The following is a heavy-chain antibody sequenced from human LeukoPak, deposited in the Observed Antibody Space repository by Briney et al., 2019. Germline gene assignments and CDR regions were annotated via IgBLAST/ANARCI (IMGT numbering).Heavy chain of an antibody. J-gene: IGHJ3*02. CDR3: ARPHAQLEKDDAFDI. Sequence: GGSLRLSCAASGFTFSSYSMNWVRQALGKGLEWVSSISSSSSYIYYADSVKGRFTISRDNAKNSLYLQMNSLRAEDTAVYYCARPHAQLEKDDAFDIWGQGTMVTVSS. D-gene: IGHD1-1*01. CDR2: ISSSSSYI. V-gene: IGHV3-21*01. CDR1: GFTFSSYS.